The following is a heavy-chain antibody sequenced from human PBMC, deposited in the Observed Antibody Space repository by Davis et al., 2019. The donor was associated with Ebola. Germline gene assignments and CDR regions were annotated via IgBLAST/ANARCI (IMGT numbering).Heavy chain of an antibody. J-gene: IGHJ5*01. V-gene: IGHV3-49*03. CDR3: TRVKDNSGYYYGAMGS. CDR1: GFTFRANA. CDR2: IRSERYDGTT. Sequence: PGGPLRPSCTTSGFTFRANAMTWLRQAPGRGLVWVGFIRSERYDGTTQYAASMKGRFTISRDDSKSIAYLQIKSLKTEDTAVYYCTRVKDNSGYYYGAMGSWGQGTLVTVSS. D-gene: IGHD3-22*01.